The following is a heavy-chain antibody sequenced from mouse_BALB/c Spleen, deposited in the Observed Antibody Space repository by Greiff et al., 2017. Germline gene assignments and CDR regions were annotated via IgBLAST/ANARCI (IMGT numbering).Heavy chain of an antibody. CDR1: GYTFTDYN. J-gene: IGHJ3*01. Sequence: EVQLQQSGPELVKPGASVKIPCKASGYTFTDYNMDWVKQSHGKSLEWIGDINPNNGGTIYNQKFKGKATLTVDKSSSTAYMELRSLTSEDTAVYYCARRDYATVVDPWFAYWGQGTLVTVSA. CDR2: INPNNGGT. CDR3: ARRDYATVVDPWFAY. V-gene: IGHV1-18*01. D-gene: IGHD1-1*01.